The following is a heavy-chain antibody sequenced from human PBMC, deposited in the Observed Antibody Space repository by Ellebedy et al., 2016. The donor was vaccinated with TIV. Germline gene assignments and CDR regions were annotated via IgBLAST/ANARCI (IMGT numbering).Heavy chain of an antibody. Sequence: MPGGSLRLSCTVSGRSISSSSYHWGWIRQPPGKGLEWIGSIYYSGSTYYNPSLKSRVTLSVDLSQNQFSLKLSSVTAADTAVFYCARTSYYDSSGYPLFDYWGQGTLVTVSS. D-gene: IGHD3-22*01. CDR3: ARTSYYDSSGYPLFDY. J-gene: IGHJ4*02. CDR2: IYYSGST. CDR1: GRSISSSSYH. V-gene: IGHV4-39*01.